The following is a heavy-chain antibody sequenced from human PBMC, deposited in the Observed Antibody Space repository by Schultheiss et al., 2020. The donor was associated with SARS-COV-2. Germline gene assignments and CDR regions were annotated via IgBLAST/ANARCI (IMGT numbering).Heavy chain of an antibody. D-gene: IGHD6-13*01. CDR3: VSALWQQLPI. CDR1: GFTFSSYA. CDR2: ISGSGGST. J-gene: IGHJ4*02. Sequence: GGSLRLSCAASGFTFSSYAMSWVRQAPGKGLEWVSAISGSGGSTYYAESVKGRFTISRDNSKNTLYLQMNSLRVEDTAMYYCVSALWQQLPIWGQGTLVTVSS. V-gene: IGHV3-23*01.